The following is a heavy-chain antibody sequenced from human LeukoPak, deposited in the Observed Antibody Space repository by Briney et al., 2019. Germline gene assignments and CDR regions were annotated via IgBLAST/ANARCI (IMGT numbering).Heavy chain of an antibody. D-gene: IGHD6-13*01. CDR1: GFTFSNYW. CDR3: TRDEAAATN. CDR2: IKQDGRER. J-gene: IGHJ4*02. Sequence: PGGSLRLSCAGSGFTFSNYWMSWVRQAPGKGPEWVANIKQDGRERHYVDSVKGRFTISRDNAKTSLYLQMSSLRAEDTAVYYCTRDEAAATNWGQGTLVTVSS. V-gene: IGHV3-7*01.